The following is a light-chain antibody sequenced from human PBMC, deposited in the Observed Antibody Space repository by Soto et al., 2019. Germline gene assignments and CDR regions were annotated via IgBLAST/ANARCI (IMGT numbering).Light chain of an antibody. CDR3: SSYAGSNNYV. CDR1: SSDVGGYNY. Sequence: QSALTQPPSSSGSPGQSVTISCTGTSSDVGGYNYVSRYQQHPGKAPKLMIYEVSKRPSGVPDRFSGSKSGNTASLTVSELQAEDEADYYCSSYAGSNNYVFGTGTKVTVL. J-gene: IGLJ1*01. CDR2: EVS. V-gene: IGLV2-8*01.